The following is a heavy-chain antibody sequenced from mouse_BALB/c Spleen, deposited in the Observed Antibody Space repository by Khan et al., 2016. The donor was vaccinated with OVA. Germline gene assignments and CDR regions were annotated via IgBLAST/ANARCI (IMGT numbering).Heavy chain of an antibody. CDR3: ARSGYAAFAY. D-gene: IGHD3-2*02. J-gene: IGHJ3*01. CDR2: IDPSNSAT. CDR1: GYTFTSYW. V-gene: IGHV1-59*01. Sequence: QVQLQQSGPELVRPGTSVKMSCKASGYTFTSYWMNWVKQRPGQGLEWIGMIDPSNSATTLNQKFKDKATLSEDESSNTAYMQLTNLTSEDSAVYYCARSGYAAFAYWGQGTLVTVSA.